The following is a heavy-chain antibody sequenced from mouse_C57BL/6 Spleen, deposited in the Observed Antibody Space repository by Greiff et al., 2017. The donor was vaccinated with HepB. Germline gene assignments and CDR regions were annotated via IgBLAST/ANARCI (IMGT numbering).Heavy chain of an antibody. Sequence: VQLQESGAELARPGASVKLSCKASGYTFTSYGISWVKQRTGQGLEWIGEIYPRSGNTYYNEKFKGKATLTADKSSSTAYMELRSLTSEDSAVYFCARSTMITEYYYAMDYWGQGTSVTVSS. V-gene: IGHV1-81*01. D-gene: IGHD2-4*01. CDR1: GYTFTSYG. J-gene: IGHJ4*01. CDR3: ARSTMITEYYYAMDY. CDR2: IYPRSGNT.